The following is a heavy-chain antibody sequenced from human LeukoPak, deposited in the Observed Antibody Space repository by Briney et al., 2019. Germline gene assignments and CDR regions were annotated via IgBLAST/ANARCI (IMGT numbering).Heavy chain of an antibody. D-gene: IGHD5-24*01. V-gene: IGHV4-38-2*01. CDR1: GYSISSGYY. CDR3: ASLYPTTITVFY. CDR2: IYHSGST. Sequence: PSETLSLTCAVSGYSISSGYYWGWIRQPPGKGLEWIGSIYHSGSTYYNPSLKSRVTISVDTSKNQFSLKLSSVTAADTAVYYCASLYPTTITVFYWGQGTLVTVSS. J-gene: IGHJ4*02.